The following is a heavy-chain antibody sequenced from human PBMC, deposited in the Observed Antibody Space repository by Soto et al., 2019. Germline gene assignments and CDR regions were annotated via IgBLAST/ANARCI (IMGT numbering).Heavy chain of an antibody. CDR2: ISSSSSYI. V-gene: IGHV3-21*01. Sequence: EVQLVESGGGLVKPGGSLRLSCAASGFTFSSYSMNWVRQAPGKGLEWVSSISSSSSYIYYADSVKGRCTISRDNAKNPLYLQMNSLRAEDTAVYYCARDSQSEDIVVVPAATDWFDPWGQGTLVTVSS. J-gene: IGHJ5*02. CDR3: ARDSQSEDIVVVPAATDWFDP. D-gene: IGHD2-2*01. CDR1: GFTFSSYS.